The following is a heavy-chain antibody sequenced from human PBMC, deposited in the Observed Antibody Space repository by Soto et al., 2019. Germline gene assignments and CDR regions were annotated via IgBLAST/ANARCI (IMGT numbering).Heavy chain of an antibody. Sequence: SGGTFSSYAISWVRQAPGQGLEWMGGIIPIFGTANYAQKFQGRVTITADKSTSTAYMELSSLRSEDTAVYYCARGLSGSYLTYFDYWGQGTLVTVSS. J-gene: IGHJ4*02. V-gene: IGHV1-69*06. D-gene: IGHD1-26*01. CDR1: GGTFSSYA. CDR2: IIPIFGTA. CDR3: ARGLSGSYLTYFDY.